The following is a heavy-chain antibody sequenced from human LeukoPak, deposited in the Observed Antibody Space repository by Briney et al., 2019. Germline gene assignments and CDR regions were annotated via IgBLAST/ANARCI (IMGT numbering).Heavy chain of an antibody. CDR1: GYTFTSYY. CDR2: INPSGTNT. Sequence: ASVKLSCKASGYTFTSYYMNWVRQAPGQGLEWMGLINPSGTNTNYAQKFRGRVTMTRDTSTSTVYMDLSSLRSEDTAMYFCAREESGGYFDYWGQGTLVTVSS. CDR3: AREESGGYFDY. D-gene: IGHD2-8*02. V-gene: IGHV1-46*01. J-gene: IGHJ4*02.